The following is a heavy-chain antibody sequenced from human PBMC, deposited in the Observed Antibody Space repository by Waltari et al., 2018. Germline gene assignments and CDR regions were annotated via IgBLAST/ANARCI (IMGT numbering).Heavy chain of an antibody. CDR2: INQDGSEK. J-gene: IGHJ4*02. V-gene: IGHV3-7*01. CDR1: CFTFRGYW. Sequence: EVQLVESGGGLVQPGGSKRLSFQASCFTFRGYWLSWVRQAPGKGMEWVAKINQDGSEKNYVDSVKGRFTISRDNAKNSLYLQMDSLRVEDTAVYYCARARAVAALYYFDYWGQGTLVTVSS. CDR3: ARARAVAALYYFDY. D-gene: IGHD6-19*01.